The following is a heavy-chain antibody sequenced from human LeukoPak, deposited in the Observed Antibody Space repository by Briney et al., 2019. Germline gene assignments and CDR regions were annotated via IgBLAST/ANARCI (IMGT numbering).Heavy chain of an antibody. Sequence: GGSLRLSCAASGFTVSSNYMSWVRQAPGKGLEWVSVIYSGGSTYYADSVKGRFTISRDNSKNTLYLQMNSLRAEDTAVYYCARSKLRLRGYYFDYWGQGTLVTVSS. D-gene: IGHD4-17*01. CDR2: IYSGGST. CDR1: GFTVSSNY. CDR3: ARSKLRLRGYYFDY. V-gene: IGHV3-66*01. J-gene: IGHJ4*02.